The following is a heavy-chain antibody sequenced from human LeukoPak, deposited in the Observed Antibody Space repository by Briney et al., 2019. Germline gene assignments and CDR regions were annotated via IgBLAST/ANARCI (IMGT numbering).Heavy chain of an antibody. CDR2: IKHDGSEK. CDR1: GFMFSSYW. V-gene: IGHV3-7*01. J-gene: IGHJ4*02. CDR3: ARGRLRDY. Sequence: GGSLRLSCVGSGFMFSSYWMSWVRQVPGKGLEWVANIKHDGSEKYYVDSVKSRFTISRDDTKNSLNLQMNSLRAEDTAVYYCARGRLRDYWGQGTLVTVSS.